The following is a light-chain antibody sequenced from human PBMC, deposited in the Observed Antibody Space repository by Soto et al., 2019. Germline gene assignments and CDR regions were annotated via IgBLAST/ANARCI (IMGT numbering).Light chain of an antibody. Sequence: DIVMTQSPDSLAVSLGERVTINCKSSQSVLYSSNNRNYLAWYQQKPGQPPKPLIYWASTRESGVPDRFSGSGSGTDFSLTSSGLQAEDVAVYYCQQFYGTPFTFGPGTKVDLK. J-gene: IGKJ3*01. CDR1: QSVLYSSNNRNY. CDR3: QQFYGTPFT. V-gene: IGKV4-1*01. CDR2: WAS.